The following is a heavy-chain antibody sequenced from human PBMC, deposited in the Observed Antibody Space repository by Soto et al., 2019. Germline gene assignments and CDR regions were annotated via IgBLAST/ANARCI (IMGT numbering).Heavy chain of an antibody. Sequence: PGGSLRLSCAASGFTFSSYGMHWVRQAPGKGLEWVAVISYDGSNKYYADSVKGRFTISRDNSKNTLYLQMNSLRAEDTAVYYCAKTYSSGWYYYYYGMDVWGQGTTVTVS. CDR1: GFTFSSYG. CDR3: AKTYSSGWYYYYYGMDV. V-gene: IGHV3-30*18. CDR2: ISYDGSNK. D-gene: IGHD6-19*01. J-gene: IGHJ6*02.